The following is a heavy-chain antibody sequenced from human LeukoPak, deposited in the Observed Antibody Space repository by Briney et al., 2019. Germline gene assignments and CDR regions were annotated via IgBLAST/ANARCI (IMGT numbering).Heavy chain of an antibody. CDR2: INPNSGGT. CDR3: ARDSGASPHYYYYYMDV. D-gene: IGHD3-10*01. Sequence: ASVTVSCKASGYTFTDYYMHWVRQAPGQGLEWMGWINPNSGGTNYAQKFQGRVTMTRDTSISTAYMELSRLRSDDTAVYYCARDSGASPHYYYYYMDVWGKGTTVTVSS. CDR1: GYTFTDYY. V-gene: IGHV1-2*02. J-gene: IGHJ6*03.